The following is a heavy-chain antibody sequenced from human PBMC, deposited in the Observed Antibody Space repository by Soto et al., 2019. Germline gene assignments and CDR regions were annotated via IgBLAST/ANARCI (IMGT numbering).Heavy chain of an antibody. CDR1: GGTFSSYA. D-gene: IGHD6-13*01. V-gene: IGHV1-69*13. J-gene: IGHJ6*02. Sequence: SVRVSCKASGGTFSSYAISWVRQAPGQGLEWMGGIIPIFGTANYAQKFQGRVTITADESTSTAYMELSSLRSEDTAVYYCARCIAAAGPYYYYYYGMDVWGQGTTVTVSS. CDR2: IIPIFGTA. CDR3: ARCIAAAGPYYYYYYGMDV.